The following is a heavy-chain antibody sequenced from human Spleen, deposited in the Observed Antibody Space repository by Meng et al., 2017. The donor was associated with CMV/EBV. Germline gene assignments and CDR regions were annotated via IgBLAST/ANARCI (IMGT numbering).Heavy chain of an antibody. CDR3: ARGGYEFVWGSYRHFEF. Sequence: YSFRTYDMHWVRQAPGQRLEWMGWINSVNSNTEYSQKFQGRVSMRRDKSASTAYVELSRLTSEDTAVYYCARGGYEFVWGSYRHFEFWGQGTLVTVSS. V-gene: IGHV1-3*01. CDR1: YSFRTYD. CDR2: INSVNSNT. D-gene: IGHD3-16*02. J-gene: IGHJ4*02.